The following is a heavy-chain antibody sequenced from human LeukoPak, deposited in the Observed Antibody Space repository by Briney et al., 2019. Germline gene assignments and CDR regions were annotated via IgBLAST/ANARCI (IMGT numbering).Heavy chain of an antibody. D-gene: IGHD3-3*01. V-gene: IGHV1-8*02. J-gene: IGHJ3*02. CDR3: AYRSGYAAFDI. CDR1: GGTFSSYA. CDR2: MNPNSGNT. Sequence: ASVKVSCKASGGTFSSYAISWVRQATGQGLEWMGWMNPNSGNTGYAQKFQGRVTMTRNTSISTAYMELSSLRSEDTAVYYCAYRSGYAAFDIWGQGTMVTVSS.